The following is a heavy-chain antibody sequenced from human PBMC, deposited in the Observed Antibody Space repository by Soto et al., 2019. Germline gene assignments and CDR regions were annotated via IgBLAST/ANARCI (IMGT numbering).Heavy chain of an antibody. D-gene: IGHD6-6*01. CDR3: TITRGDPQLHGLDY. V-gene: IGHV4-28*01. J-gene: IGHJ4*02. CDR2: IYYSGTT. CDR1: GYSISSSNR. Sequence: QVQLQESGPGLVKPSDTLSLTCAVSGYSISSSNRWGWIRQPPGKGLEWIGYIYYSGTTYYNPSLKSRVTMSVDTSKNQFSLRLNSVTAVDTAVYYCTITRGDPQLHGLDYWAQGTLVTVSS.